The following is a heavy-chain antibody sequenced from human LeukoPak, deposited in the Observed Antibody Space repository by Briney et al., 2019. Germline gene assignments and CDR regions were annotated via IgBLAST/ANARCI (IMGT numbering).Heavy chain of an antibody. CDR1: GFTVSSNY. J-gene: IGHJ5*01. Sequence: GGSLRLSCAASGFTVSSNYKSWVRQAPGKGLEWVSLIYSGENTYYADSVKGRFTISRDNSKNTLYLQMNSLRVEDTAVYYCVYWFDSWGQGTLVTVSS. CDR3: VYWFDS. V-gene: IGHV3-66*01. CDR2: IYSGENT.